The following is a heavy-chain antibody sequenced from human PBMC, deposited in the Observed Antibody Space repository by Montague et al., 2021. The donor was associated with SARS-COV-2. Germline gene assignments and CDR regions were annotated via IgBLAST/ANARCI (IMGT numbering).Heavy chain of an antibody. J-gene: IGHJ5*01. Sequence: SETLSLTCTVSGGSISPYYWTWIRQPPGKGLEWIGYIYYTGNTKYKPSLKSRVTISVDTSKNQFSLNLKSVTAADTAVYYCARARGRYFDSGSYNWLDSWGQGTLVTVSS. CDR2: IYYTGNT. D-gene: IGHD3-10*01. CDR3: ARARGRYFDSGSYNWLDS. V-gene: IGHV4-59*01. CDR1: GGSISPYY.